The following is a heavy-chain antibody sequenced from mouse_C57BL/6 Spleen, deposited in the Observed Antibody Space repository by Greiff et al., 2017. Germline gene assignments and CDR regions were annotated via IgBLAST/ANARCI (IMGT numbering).Heavy chain of an antibody. V-gene: IGHV1-61*01. CDR2: SYPSDSET. J-gene: IGHJ2*01. Sequence: QVQLQQPGAELVRPGSSVKLSCKASGYTFTSYWMDWVKQRPGQGLEWIGNSYPSDSETHYNQKFKDKATLTVDKSSSTAYMQLSSLTSEDSAVYYCARSLIDYWGQGTTLTVSS. CDR3: ARSLIDY. CDR1: GYTFTSYW.